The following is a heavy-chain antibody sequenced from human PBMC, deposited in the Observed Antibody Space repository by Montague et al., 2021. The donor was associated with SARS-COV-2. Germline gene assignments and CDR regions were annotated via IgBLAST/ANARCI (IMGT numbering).Heavy chain of an antibody. J-gene: IGHJ4*02. CDR2: IYYSEST. CDR1: GGSISSGGYY. D-gene: IGHD3-10*01. CDR3: VAAGYYSLDH. Sequence: TLSLTCTVSGGSISSGGYYWIWIRQHPGKGLEWIGYIYYSESTYYNPSLKSRVTISVDTSKNQFSLKLTSVTAADTAVYYCVAAGYYSLDHWGQGTLVTVSS. V-gene: IGHV4-31*03.